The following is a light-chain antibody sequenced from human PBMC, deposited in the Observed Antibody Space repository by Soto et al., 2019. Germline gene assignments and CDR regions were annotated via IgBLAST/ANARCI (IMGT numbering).Light chain of an antibody. CDR2: GAS. J-gene: IGKJ5*01. V-gene: IGKV3-20*01. Sequence: EIGLTQSPGTLSLSPGERATLSCRTSQSVSSSYLAWDQQKPGQAPRLLIYGASSSATGIPDRFSGSGSEKDFTLTISRLETEDFAVYYCQHYGSSPQVTCGQGPRLEIK. CDR1: QSVSSSY. CDR3: QHYGSSPQVT.